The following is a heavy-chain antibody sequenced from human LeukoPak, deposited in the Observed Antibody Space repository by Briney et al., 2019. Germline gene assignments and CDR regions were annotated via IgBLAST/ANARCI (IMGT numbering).Heavy chain of an antibody. V-gene: IGHV3-30*18. D-gene: IGHD5-12*01. CDR2: ISYDETRK. J-gene: IGHJ6*03. CDR1: GFAFRNYG. Sequence: PGGSLRLSCIASGFAFRNYGMHWVRQAPGKGLGWMAVISYDETRKYYVDSVKGRFTISRDNSKNTIYLQMNSLRPEDTAVYYCAKGDGGSETYFYMDVWGKGTAVTVSS. CDR3: AKGDGGSETYFYMDV.